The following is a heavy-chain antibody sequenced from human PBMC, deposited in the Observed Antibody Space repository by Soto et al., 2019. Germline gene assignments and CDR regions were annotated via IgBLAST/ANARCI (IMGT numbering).Heavy chain of an antibody. V-gene: IGHV3-11*01. D-gene: IGHD1-26*01. CDR1: GFTFSDYY. CDR3: ARVRGCYAVDY. J-gene: IGHJ4*02. CDR2: ISNSGGST. Sequence: QVQLVESGGGLVKPGGSLRLSCAASGFTFSDYYMSWMRQAPGKGLEWVSYISNSGGSTHYADSVKGRFTISRDNAKNSLHLQMNSLRTEDTALYYCARVRGCYAVDYWGQGTLVTVSS.